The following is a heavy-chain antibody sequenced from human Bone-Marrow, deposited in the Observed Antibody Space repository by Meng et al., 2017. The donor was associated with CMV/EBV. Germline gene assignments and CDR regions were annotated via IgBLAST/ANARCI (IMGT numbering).Heavy chain of an antibody. Sequence: GESLKISCAASGFTISSNYMSWVRQAPGKGLEWVSVIYSRGNTYYADSVLGRFTISRDNSKNTLYLQMNSLRAEDTAVYYCVRDRGEIHTLHYYGMDVWGQGTTVTVSS. V-gene: IGHV3-53*01. CDR2: IYSRGNT. CDR1: GFTISSNY. D-gene: IGHD2-2*02. CDR3: VRDRGEIHTLHYYGMDV. J-gene: IGHJ6*02.